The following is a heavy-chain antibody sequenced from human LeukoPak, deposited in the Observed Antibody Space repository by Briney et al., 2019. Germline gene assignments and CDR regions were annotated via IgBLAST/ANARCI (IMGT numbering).Heavy chain of an antibody. CDR3: ARISGGDGRATDY. CDR1: GYTFTGYY. J-gene: IGHJ4*02. D-gene: IGHD2-21*02. CDR2: IIPILGIA. V-gene: IGHV1-69*02. Sequence: SVKVSCKASGYTFTGYYMHWVRQAPGQGLEWMGRIIPILGIANYAQKFQGRVTITADKSTSTAYMELSSLRSEDTAVYYCARISGGDGRATDYWGQGTLVTVSS.